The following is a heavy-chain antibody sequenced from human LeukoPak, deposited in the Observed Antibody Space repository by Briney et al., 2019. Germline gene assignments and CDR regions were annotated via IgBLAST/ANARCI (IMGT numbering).Heavy chain of an antibody. CDR1: GDTFSSYA. D-gene: IGHD6-19*01. J-gene: IGHJ4*02. Sequence: ASVKVSCKASGDTFSSYAISWVRQAPGQGLEWMGWINPNSGGTNYAQKFQGRVTMTRDTSISTAYMELSRLRSDDTAVYYCARENPYSSGWYSLDYWGQGTLVTVSS. V-gene: IGHV1-2*02. CDR3: ARENPYSSGWYSLDY. CDR2: INPNSGGT.